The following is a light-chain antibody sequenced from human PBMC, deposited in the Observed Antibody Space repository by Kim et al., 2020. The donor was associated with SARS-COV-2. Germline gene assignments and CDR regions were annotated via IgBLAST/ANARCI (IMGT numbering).Light chain of an antibody. V-gene: IGLV3-19*01. CDR1: RLRSYY. Sequence: ALGQPVRITCQGDRLRSYYASWYRQKPGQAPVLVIYGKNNRPSGIPDRFSGSRSGNTASLTITGAQAEDEADYYCNSRDSSGNHVVFGGGTQLTVL. CDR2: GKN. J-gene: IGLJ2*01. CDR3: NSRDSSGNHVV.